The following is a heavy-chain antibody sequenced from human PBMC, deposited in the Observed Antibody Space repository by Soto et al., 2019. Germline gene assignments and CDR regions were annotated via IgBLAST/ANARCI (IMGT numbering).Heavy chain of an antibody. J-gene: IGHJ4*02. Sequence: QVQLVQSGAEVKKPGASVKVSCKASGYTFTSYAIHWVRQAPGQRLEWMGWINAGNGYTKYSQKFQDRVTITRDTSASTAYMELSSLRSEDTAVYYCERDRQWELDYWGQGTLVTVSS. D-gene: IGHD1-26*01. V-gene: IGHV1-3*01. CDR3: ERDRQWELDY. CDR1: GYTFTSYA. CDR2: INAGNGYT.